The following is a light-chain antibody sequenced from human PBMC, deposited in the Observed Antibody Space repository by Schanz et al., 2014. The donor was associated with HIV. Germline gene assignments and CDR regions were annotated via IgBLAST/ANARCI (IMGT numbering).Light chain of an antibody. CDR2: AAS. CDR1: QGISSY. V-gene: IGKV1-9*01. J-gene: IGKJ5*01. CDR3: LQHNTYPLS. Sequence: DIQLTQSPSFLSASVGDRVTITCRASQGISSYLAWYQLKPGKAPKLLIYAASSLQSGVPSRFSGSGSGTEFTLTINSLQPEDFASYYCLQHNTYPLSFGQGTRLDIK.